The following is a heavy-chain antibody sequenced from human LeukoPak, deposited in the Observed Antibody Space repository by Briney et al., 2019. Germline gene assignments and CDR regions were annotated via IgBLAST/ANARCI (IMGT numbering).Heavy chain of an antibody. CDR2: IYYGGNT. D-gene: IGHD3-10*01. V-gene: IGHV4-39*07. Sequence: SETLSLTCTVSGGSISSSSYYWGWIRQPPGEGLGWIGSIYYGGNTHYNPSLKSRLTMSVDTSKNQFSLKLSSVTAADTAVYYCARGWGYDYYGSGSYFDCWGQGTLVTVSS. CDR1: GGSISSSSYY. J-gene: IGHJ4*02. CDR3: ARGWGYDYYGSGSYFDC.